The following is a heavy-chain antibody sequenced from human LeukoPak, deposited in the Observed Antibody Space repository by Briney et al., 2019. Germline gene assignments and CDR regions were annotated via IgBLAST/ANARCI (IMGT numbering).Heavy chain of an antibody. D-gene: IGHD3-3*01. CDR1: GGSFSGYY. CDR2: INHSGST. CDR3: ARLTRDFWSGYYPYYFDY. V-gene: IGHV4-34*01. J-gene: IGHJ4*02. Sequence: PSETLSLTCAVYGGSFSGYYWSWIRQPPGKGLEWIGEINHSGSTNYNLSLKSRVTISVDTSKNQFSLKLSSVTAADTAVYYCARLTRDFWSGYYPYYFDYWGQGTLVTVSS.